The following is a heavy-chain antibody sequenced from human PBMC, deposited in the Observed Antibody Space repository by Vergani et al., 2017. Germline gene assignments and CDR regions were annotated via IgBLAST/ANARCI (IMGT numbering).Heavy chain of an antibody. CDR3: ARVGGRGITISPPKDYYYYGMDV. CDR1: GGTFSSYA. Sequence: QVQLVQSGAEVKKPGSSVKVSCKASGGTFSSYAISWVRQAPGQGLEWMGRIIPIFGTANYAQKFQGRVMFTADESTSTAYMGLSSLRSEDTAVYSCARVGGRGITISPPKDYYYYGMDVWGQGTTVTVSS. D-gene: IGHD3-3*01. V-gene: IGHV1-69*18. J-gene: IGHJ6*02. CDR2: IIPIFGTA.